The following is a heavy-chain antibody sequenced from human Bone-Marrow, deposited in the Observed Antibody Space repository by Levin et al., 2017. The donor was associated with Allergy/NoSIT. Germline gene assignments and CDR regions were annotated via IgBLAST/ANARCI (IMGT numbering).Heavy chain of an antibody. V-gene: IGHV4-34*01. D-gene: IGHD3-22*01. CDR2: INHSGST. Sequence: GSLRLSCAVYGGSFSGYYWSWIRQPPGKGLEWIGEINHSGSTNYNPSLKSRVTISVDTSKNQFSLKLSSVTAADTAVYYCARLGNYYDSSGYSPNWFDPWGQGTLVTVSS. J-gene: IGHJ5*02. CDR3: ARLGNYYDSSGYSPNWFDP. CDR1: GGSFSGYY.